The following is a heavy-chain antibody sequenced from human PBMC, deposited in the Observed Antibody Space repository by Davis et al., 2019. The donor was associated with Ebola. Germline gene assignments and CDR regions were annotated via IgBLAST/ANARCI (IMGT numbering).Heavy chain of an antibody. V-gene: IGHV1-3*01. CDR2: INAGNGNT. J-gene: IGHJ5*02. CDR1: GYTFTSYA. Sequence: GGSLRLSCKASGYTFTSYAMHWVRQAPGQRLEWMGWINAGNGNTKYSQKFQGRVTITRDTSASTAYMELSSLRSEDTAVYYCARDPTSGDILWYWFDPWGQGTLVTVSS. CDR3: ARDPTSGDILWYWFDP. D-gene: IGHD3-9*01.